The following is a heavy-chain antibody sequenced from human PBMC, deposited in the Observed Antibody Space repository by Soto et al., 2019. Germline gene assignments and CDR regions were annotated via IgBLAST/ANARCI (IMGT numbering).Heavy chain of an antibody. CDR3: ARDHSSGWSGYYFDY. J-gene: IGHJ4*02. CDR1: GFTFSSYG. Sequence: QVQLVESGGGVVQPGRSLRLSCAASGFTFSSYGMHWVRQAPGKGLEWVAAIWYDGSNKYYADSVKGRFTISRDNSKNALYLQMNSLRAEDTAVYYCARDHSSGWSGYYFDYWGQGTLVTVSS. D-gene: IGHD6-19*01. V-gene: IGHV3-33*01. CDR2: IWYDGSNK.